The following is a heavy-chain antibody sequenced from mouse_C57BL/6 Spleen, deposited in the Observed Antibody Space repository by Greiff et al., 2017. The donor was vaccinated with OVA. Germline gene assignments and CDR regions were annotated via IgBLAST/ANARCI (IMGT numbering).Heavy chain of an antibody. J-gene: IGHJ3*01. CDR1: GFTFSSYA. V-gene: IGHV5-9-1*02. Sequence: EVKLMESGAGLVKPGGSLKLSCAASGFTFSSYAMSWVRQTPEKRLEWVAYISSGGDYIYYADTVKGRFTISRDNARNTMYLQMSSLKSEDTAMYYCTRDYYGYENWGQGTLVTVSA. CDR3: TRDYYGYEN. D-gene: IGHD2-2*01. CDR2: ISSGGDYI.